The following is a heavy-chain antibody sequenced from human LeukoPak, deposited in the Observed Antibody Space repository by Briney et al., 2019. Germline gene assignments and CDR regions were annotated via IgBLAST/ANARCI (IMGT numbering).Heavy chain of an antibody. D-gene: IGHD1-1*01. Sequence: PSETLSLTCTVSGDSISSGDYYWSWIRQPAGKGLEWIGSIYYHENTYYNSSLKSRVTISVDTSKNQFSLKLNSVTAADTAVYFCARRTYSAAYWKHFDYWGQGTLVTVSS. CDR3: ARRTYSAAYWKHFDY. CDR1: GDSISSGDYY. J-gene: IGHJ4*02. CDR2: IYYHENT. V-gene: IGHV4-39*01.